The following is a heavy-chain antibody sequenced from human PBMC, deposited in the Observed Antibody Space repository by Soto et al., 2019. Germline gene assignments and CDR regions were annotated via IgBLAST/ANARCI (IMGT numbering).Heavy chain of an antibody. CDR3: ARSAYYKDSSGRVDT. D-gene: IGHD3-22*01. CDR2: INAGNGNT. V-gene: IGHV1-3*01. CDR1: WCTCTGYG. J-gene: IGHJ3*02. Sequence: RAAWCTCTGYGRRWVLQANGQRLEWLGWINAGNGNTKYSQKFQGRVTITRDTSASTAYMELSSLRSEDTAVYYCARSAYYKDSSGRVDTWGQGPMFT.